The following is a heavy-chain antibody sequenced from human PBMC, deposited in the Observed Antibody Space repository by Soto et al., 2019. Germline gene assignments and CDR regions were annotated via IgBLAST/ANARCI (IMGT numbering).Heavy chain of an antibody. V-gene: IGHV3-11*01. CDR1: GFTFSDFY. Sequence: GGSLRLSCAASGFTFSDFYMSWIRQAPGKGLEWVSYISSSGSSSTMYYADSVKGRFTISRDNAKNSLYLQMNSLRAEDTAVYYCARGSLTGFYWYFDLWGRGTLVTVSS. D-gene: IGHD7-27*01. CDR2: ISSSGSSSTM. CDR3: ARGSLTGFYWYFDL. J-gene: IGHJ2*01.